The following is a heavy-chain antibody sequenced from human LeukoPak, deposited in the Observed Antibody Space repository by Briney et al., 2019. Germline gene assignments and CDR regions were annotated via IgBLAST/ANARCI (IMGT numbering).Heavy chain of an antibody. CDR1: GGSFSGYY. D-gene: IGHD6-19*01. CDR3: ARGDGHSSGWYVGY. Sequence: PSETLSLTCAAYGGSFSGYYCSWIRQPPGKGLEWIGEINHSGSTNYNPPLKSRGTISVDTSKNQFSYKLSSVPASDTTVYYCARGDGHSSGWYVGYWGQGTLVTVSS. J-gene: IGHJ4*02. V-gene: IGHV4-34*01. CDR2: INHSGST.